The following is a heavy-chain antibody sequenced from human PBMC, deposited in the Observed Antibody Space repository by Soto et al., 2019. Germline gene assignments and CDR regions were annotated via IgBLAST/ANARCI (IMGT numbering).Heavy chain of an antibody. CDR3: ASKFGQLLADAFDI. J-gene: IGHJ3*02. D-gene: IGHD3-10*01. CDR2: IFYSGST. Sequence: SETLSLTCTVSGGSISNYYWSWIRQPPGRGLEWIGHIFYSGSTNYNPALKSRVTISVDTSKSQFSLKLSSVTAADTAVYYCASKFGQLLADAFDIWGQGTMVTVSS. V-gene: IGHV4-59*01. CDR1: GGSISNYY.